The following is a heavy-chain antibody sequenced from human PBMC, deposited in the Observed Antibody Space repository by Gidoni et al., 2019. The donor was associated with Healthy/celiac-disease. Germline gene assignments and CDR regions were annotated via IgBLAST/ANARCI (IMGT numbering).Heavy chain of an antibody. Sequence: VQLQQWGAGLLQLSEPLSFTCAVYGGSFSGYYWSWIRQLPGKGLEWIGEINHSGSTNYNPSLKSRVTISVDTSKNQFSLKLSSVTAAETAVYYCARFQSPRREWGIPGVHAFDIWGQGTMVTVSS. J-gene: IGHJ3*02. V-gene: IGHV4-34*01. CDR2: INHSGST. CDR1: GGSFSGYY. D-gene: IGHD3-16*01. CDR3: ARFQSPRREWGIPGVHAFDI.